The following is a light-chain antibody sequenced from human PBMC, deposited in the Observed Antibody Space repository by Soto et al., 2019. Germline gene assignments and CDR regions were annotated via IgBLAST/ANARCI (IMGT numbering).Light chain of an antibody. CDR1: SSDVGSYNL. V-gene: IGLV2-23*01. Sequence: QSALTQPASVSGSPGQSITISCTGASSDVGSYNLVSWYQQHPGKAPKVMIYEGSKRPSGVSDRFSGSKSGNTASLTISGLQAEDEGDYYCCSYAGSRTLVFGGGTQLTVL. CDR3: CSYAGSRTLV. J-gene: IGLJ2*01. CDR2: EGS.